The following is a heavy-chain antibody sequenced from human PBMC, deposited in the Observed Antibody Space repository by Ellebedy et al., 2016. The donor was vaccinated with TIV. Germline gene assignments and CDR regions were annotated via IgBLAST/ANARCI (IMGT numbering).Heavy chain of an antibody. J-gene: IGHJ6*02. D-gene: IGHD5-18*01. Sequence: GESLKISXAASGFTFSSYGMHWVRQAPGKGLEWVAVIWYDGSNKYYADSVKGRFTISRDNSKNTLYLQMNSLRAEDTAVYYCARDQGIQLWLFNYYGMDVWGQGTTVTVSS. CDR2: IWYDGSNK. V-gene: IGHV3-33*01. CDR1: GFTFSSYG. CDR3: ARDQGIQLWLFNYYGMDV.